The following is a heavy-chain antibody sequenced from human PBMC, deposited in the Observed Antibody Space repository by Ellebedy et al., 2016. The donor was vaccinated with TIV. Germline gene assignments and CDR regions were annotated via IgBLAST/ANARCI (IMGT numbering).Heavy chain of an antibody. Sequence: PGGSLRLSCAASGFTFSDYYMSWIRQAPGKGLEWVSYISSSGSTIYYADSVKGRFTISRDNAKNSLYLQMNSLRAEDTAVYYCARATVAVTTSCLDYWGQGTLVTVSS. D-gene: IGHD2-21*02. V-gene: IGHV3-11*01. J-gene: IGHJ4*02. CDR3: ARATVAVTTSCLDY. CDR2: ISSSGSTI. CDR1: GFTFSDYY.